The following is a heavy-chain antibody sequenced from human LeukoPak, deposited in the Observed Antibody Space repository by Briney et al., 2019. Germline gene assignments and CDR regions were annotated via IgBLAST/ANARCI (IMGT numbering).Heavy chain of an antibody. CDR3: AKAPVTTCRGAYCYPFDY. CDR1: GFTLSSYA. CDR2: ISDSGNT. V-gene: IGHV3-23*01. D-gene: IGHD2-21*01. Sequence: GWSLRLSCAASGFTLSSYAMGWVRQAPGKGLEWVSAISDSGNTYHADSMKDRFTISRDSSKNTLFLQMNRLRPEDAAVYYCAKAPVTTCRGAYCYPFDYWGQGTLVTVSS. J-gene: IGHJ4*02.